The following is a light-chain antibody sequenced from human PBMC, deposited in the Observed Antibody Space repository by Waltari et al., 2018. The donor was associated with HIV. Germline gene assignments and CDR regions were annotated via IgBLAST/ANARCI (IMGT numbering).Light chain of an antibody. CDR2: GAS. V-gene: IGKV3-15*01. J-gene: IGKJ1*01. CDR1: DSIGNN. CDR3: HQHNYSPRS. Sequence: VMTQSPATLSVSPGGSATISCRTSDSIGNNLIWYQQRPGQATRVLIYGASTRAPGIPGRITGSGSGTEFTLTINNLQPEDTAVYYCHQHNYSPRSFGQGTRVDLK.